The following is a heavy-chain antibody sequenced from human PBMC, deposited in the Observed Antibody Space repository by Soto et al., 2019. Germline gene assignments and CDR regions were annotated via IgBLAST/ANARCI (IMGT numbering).Heavy chain of an antibody. CDR3: ARDSSSSPKGARWFDP. V-gene: IGHV1-3*01. J-gene: IGHJ5*02. Sequence: QVQLVQSGAEVKKPGASVKVSCKASGYTFTSYAMHWVRQAPGQRLEWMGWINAGNGNTKYSQKFQGRVTITRDTSASTAYMELSSLGSEDTAVYYCARDSSSSPKGARWFDPWGQGTLVTVSS. CDR2: INAGNGNT. CDR1: GYTFTSYA. D-gene: IGHD6-13*01.